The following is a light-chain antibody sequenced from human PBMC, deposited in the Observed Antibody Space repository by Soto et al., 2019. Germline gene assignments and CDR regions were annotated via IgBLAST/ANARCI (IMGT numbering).Light chain of an antibody. Sequence: DIQMTQSPSSLSASVGDRVAITCRASQSITTYLSWYQQKPGKAPELLIYSSSILQAGVPSRFSGSGSGTDFILTISSLQPEDFATYYCQRSYNTPRTFGQGTKVDIK. J-gene: IGKJ1*01. CDR3: QRSYNTPRT. CDR2: SSS. CDR1: QSITTY. V-gene: IGKV1-39*01.